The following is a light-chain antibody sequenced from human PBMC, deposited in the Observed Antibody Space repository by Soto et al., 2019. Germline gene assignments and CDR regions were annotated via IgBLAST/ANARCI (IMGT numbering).Light chain of an antibody. Sequence: EVVMTQSPATLSVSPGERATLSCRASESVSSNLAWYQQRPGQAPRLVIYGASTRATGIPARFSGGGSGTDFTLTINSLQPEDFATYYCQQSYSTSITFGQGTRLEI. CDR1: ESVSSN. V-gene: IGKV3-15*01. CDR3: QQSYSTSIT. J-gene: IGKJ5*01. CDR2: GAS.